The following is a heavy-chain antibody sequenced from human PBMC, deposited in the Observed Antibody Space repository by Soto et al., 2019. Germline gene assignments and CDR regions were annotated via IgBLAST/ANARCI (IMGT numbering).Heavy chain of an antibody. CDR3: ATTYYDFWSGYYRWYYYYGMDA. J-gene: IGHJ6*02. CDR2: IDPSDSYT. V-gene: IGHV5-10-1*01. D-gene: IGHD3-3*01. CDR1: GYSFTSYW. Sequence: GESLKISCKGSGYSFTSYWISWVRQMPGKGLEWMGRIDPSDSYTNYSPSFQGHVTISADKSISTAYLQWSSLKASDTAMYYCATTYYDFWSGYYRWYYYYGMDAWGQGTTVTVSS.